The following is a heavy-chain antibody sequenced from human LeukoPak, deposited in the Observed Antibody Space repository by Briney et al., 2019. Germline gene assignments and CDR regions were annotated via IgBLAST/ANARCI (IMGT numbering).Heavy chain of an antibody. CDR2: IDYSGST. D-gene: IGHD3-22*01. CDR1: GGSISSSSYY. J-gene: IGHJ4*02. Sequence: SETLSLTCTVSGGSISSSSYYWGWIRRPPGKGLEWIGSIDYSGSTYYNPSLKSRVTISVDTSKNQFSLNLSSVTAADTAVYYCARLYYDSSGYYQICYFDYWGQGTLVTVSS. CDR3: ARLYYDSSGYYQICYFDY. V-gene: IGHV4-39*01.